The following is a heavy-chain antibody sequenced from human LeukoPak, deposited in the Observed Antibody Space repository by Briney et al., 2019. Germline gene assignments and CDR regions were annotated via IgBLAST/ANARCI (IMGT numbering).Heavy chain of an antibody. CDR2: TYYRSKWYN. CDR1: VDTVSSNSPA. J-gene: IGHJ4*02. V-gene: IGHV6-1*01. CDR3: ARAPRGIFYY. D-gene: IGHD3-16*01. Sequence: SQTLSLTCAISVDTVSSNSPAWNWIRQSPSRGLEWLGRTYYRSKWYNDYAVSVKSRITNNPHTSKNQFSLQLNSVTPEDTAVYYCARAPRGIFYYWGQGTLVTASS.